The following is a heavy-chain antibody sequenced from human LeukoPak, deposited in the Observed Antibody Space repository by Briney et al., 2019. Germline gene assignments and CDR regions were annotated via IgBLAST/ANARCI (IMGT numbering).Heavy chain of an antibody. D-gene: IGHD2-21*02. CDR2: INHSGST. CDR3: ARVRRLYYFDY. CDR1: GGSISSGGYY. Sequence: SETLSLTCTVSGGSISSGGYYWSWIRQPPGKGLEWIGEINHSGSTNYNPSLKSRVTISVDTSKNQFSLKLSSVTAADTAVYYCARVRRLYYFDYWGQGTLVTVSS. V-gene: IGHV4-39*07. J-gene: IGHJ4*02.